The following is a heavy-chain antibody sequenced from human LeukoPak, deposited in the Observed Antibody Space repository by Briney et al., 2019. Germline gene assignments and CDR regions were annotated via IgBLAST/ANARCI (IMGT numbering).Heavy chain of an antibody. CDR1: GGSISSYY. J-gene: IGHJ4*02. D-gene: IGHD2-21*02. CDR2: IYYSGST. V-gene: IGHV4-59*08. Sequence: PSATLSLTCTVSGGSISSYYWSWIRQPPGKGLEWIGYIYYSGSTNYNPSLKSRVTISVDTSKNQFSLKLSSVTAADTAVYYCARQRRGYCGGDCSNSHFDYWGQGTLVTVSS. CDR3: ARQRRGYCGGDCSNSHFDY.